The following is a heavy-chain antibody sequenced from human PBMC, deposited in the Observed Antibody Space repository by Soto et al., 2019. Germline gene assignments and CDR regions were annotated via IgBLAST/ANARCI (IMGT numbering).Heavy chain of an antibody. CDR1: GFTFSSYA. CDR3: AREGCSSTSCYSYYYGMDV. V-gene: IGHV3-30-3*01. J-gene: IGHJ6*02. CDR2: ISYDGSNK. D-gene: IGHD2-2*01. Sequence: LRLSCAASGFTFSSYAMHWVRQAPGKGLEWVAVISYDGSNKYYADSVKGRFTISRDNSKNTLYLQMNSLRAEDTAVYYCAREGCSSTSCYSYYYGMDVWGQGTTVTVSS.